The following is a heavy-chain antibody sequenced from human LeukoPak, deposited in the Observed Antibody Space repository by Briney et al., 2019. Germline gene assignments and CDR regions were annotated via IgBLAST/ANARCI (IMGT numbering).Heavy chain of an antibody. CDR1: GGSISSSSYY. CDR3: ARVCYDSSCDY. Sequence: PSETLSLTCTVSGGSISSSSYYWSWIRQPPGKGLEWIGYIYYSGSTNYNPSLKSRVTISVDTSKNQFSLKLSSVTAADTAVYYCARVCYDSSCDYWGQGTLVTVSS. V-gene: IGHV4-61*01. J-gene: IGHJ4*02. D-gene: IGHD3-22*01. CDR2: IYYSGST.